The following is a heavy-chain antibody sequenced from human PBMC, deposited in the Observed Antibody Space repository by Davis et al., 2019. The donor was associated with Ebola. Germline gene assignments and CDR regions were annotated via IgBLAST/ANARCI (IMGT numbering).Heavy chain of an antibody. CDR2: IYHSGST. Sequence: SETLSLTCNVSGYSISSGYYWGWIRQPPGKGLEWIGSIYHSGSTYYNPSLKSRVTISVDTSKNQFSLKLSSVTAADTAVYYCARVATEIHDAFDIWGQGTMVTVSS. J-gene: IGHJ3*02. V-gene: IGHV4-38-2*02. CDR1: GYSISSGYY. D-gene: IGHD5-12*01. CDR3: ARVATEIHDAFDI.